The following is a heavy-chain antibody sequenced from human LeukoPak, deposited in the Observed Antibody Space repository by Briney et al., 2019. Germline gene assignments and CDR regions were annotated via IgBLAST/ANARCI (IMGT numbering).Heavy chain of an antibody. CDR1: GGSFSGYY. Sequence: SETLSLTCAVYGGSFSGYYWSWIRQPPGKGLEWIGEINHSGSTNYNPSLKGQVTISVSTAKNQFSLKLSSVTAADTAVYYCARGRGWFDSWGQGTLVTVSS. V-gene: IGHV4-34*01. CDR3: ARGRGWFDS. CDR2: INHSGST. J-gene: IGHJ5*01.